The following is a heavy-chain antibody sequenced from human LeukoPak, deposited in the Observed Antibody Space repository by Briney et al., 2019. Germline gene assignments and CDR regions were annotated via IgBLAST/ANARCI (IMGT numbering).Heavy chain of an antibody. V-gene: IGHV1-2*06. J-gene: IGHJ4*02. CDR1: GYTFTGYF. D-gene: IGHD3-3*01. Sequence: ASVKVSCKASGYTFTGYFLHWVRQAPGQGLEWMGRVNPNRGGTNYAQKFQGRVTMTRDTSIGTAYMELSRLRSDDTAVYYCARGRTIFGVITHLFDYWGQGTLVTVSS. CDR2: VNPNRGGT. CDR3: ARGRTIFGVITHLFDY.